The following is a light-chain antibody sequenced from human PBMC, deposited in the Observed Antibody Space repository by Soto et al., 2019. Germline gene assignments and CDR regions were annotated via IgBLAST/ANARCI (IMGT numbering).Light chain of an antibody. CDR3: QQYKGYSIT. J-gene: IGKJ4*01. CDR1: QSISSW. V-gene: IGKV1-5*01. CDR2: DAS. Sequence: DIQMTQSPSTLSASVGDRVTITCRASQSISSWLAWYQQKPGKAPKFLIYDASSLESGVPSRFSGSGFGTEFTLTISSLQPDDFATYYCQQYKGYSITFGGGTKVEIK.